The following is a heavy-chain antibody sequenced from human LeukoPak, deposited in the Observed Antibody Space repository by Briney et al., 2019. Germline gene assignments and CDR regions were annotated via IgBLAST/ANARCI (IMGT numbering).Heavy chain of an antibody. CDR3: AKAPRLQYYYFDY. Sequence: PGGSLRLSCAASGFTVSGNYMSWVRQAPGKGLEWVSTISGSSGSTYYADSVKGRFTISRDNSKNTLYLQMNSLRAEDTAVYFCAKAPRLQYYYFDYWGQGTLVTVSS. V-gene: IGHV3-23*01. CDR1: GFTVSGNY. J-gene: IGHJ4*02. CDR2: ISGSSGST. D-gene: IGHD4-11*01.